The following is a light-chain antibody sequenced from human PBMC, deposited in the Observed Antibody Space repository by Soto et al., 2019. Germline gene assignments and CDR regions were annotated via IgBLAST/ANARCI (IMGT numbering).Light chain of an antibody. V-gene: IGLV8-61*01. J-gene: IGLJ3*02. Sequence: QAVVTQEPSFSVSPGGTVTLTCGLSSGSVSTSYYPSWYQQTPGQAPRTLIYSTNTRSSGVPERFSGSILGNKAALTITGAQADDESDYYCVLYMGSGLWVFGGGTKLTVL. CDR2: STN. CDR1: SGSVSTSYY. CDR3: VLYMGSGLWV.